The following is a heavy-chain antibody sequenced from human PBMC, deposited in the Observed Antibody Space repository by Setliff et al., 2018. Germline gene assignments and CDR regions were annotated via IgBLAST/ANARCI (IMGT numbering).Heavy chain of an antibody. CDR3: ARLALTGYDSSGYYYALDYYYYMDV. CDR2: ISTSSSTI. J-gene: IGHJ6*03. D-gene: IGHD3-22*01. CDR1: GFTFSYAW. V-gene: IGHV3-48*01. Sequence: GGSLRLSCAASGFTFSYAWMHWVRLAPGKGLEWISYISTSSSTIYYADSVKGRFTISRDNANHTLYLQMNSLRADDTAVYYCARLALTGYDSSGYYYALDYYYYMDVWGKGTTVTVSS.